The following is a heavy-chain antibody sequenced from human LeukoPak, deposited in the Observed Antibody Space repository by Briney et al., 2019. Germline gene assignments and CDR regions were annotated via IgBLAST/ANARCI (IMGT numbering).Heavy chain of an antibody. J-gene: IGHJ6*03. CDR2: INPNSGGT. D-gene: IGHD2-15*01. CDR1: GYTFTGYY. V-gene: IGHV1-2*02. CDR3: ARSGGYCSGGSCYWADYYYYYMGV. Sequence: GASVKVSCKASGYTFTGYYMHWVRQAPGQGLEWMGWINPNSGGTNYAQKFQGRVTMTRDTSISTAYMELSRLRSDDTAVYYCARSGGYCSGGSCYWADYYYYYMGVWGKGTTVTISS.